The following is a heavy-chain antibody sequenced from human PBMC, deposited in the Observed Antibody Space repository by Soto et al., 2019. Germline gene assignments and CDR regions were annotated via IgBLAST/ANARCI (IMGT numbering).Heavy chain of an antibody. CDR2: IYYSGST. V-gene: IGHV4-61*01. CDR3: ARVTRDYYYGMDV. Sequence: QVQLQESGPGLVKPSETLSLTCTVSGGSVSSGSYYWSWIRQPPGKGLEWIGYIYYSGSTNYNPYLKSRVTISVDTSKNQFSLKLSSVTAADTAVYYCARVTRDYYYGMDVWGQGTTVTVS. J-gene: IGHJ6*02. CDR1: GGSVSSGSYY.